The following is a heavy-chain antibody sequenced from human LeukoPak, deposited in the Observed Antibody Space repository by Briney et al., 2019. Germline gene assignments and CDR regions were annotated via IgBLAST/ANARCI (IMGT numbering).Heavy chain of an antibody. CDR3: ARHRKPYYYGSGSYYLFDY. Sequence: SQTLSLTCTVSGGSISSGDYYWSWIRQPPGKGLEWIGYIYYSGSTYYNPSLKSRVTISVDTSKNQFSLKLSSVTAADTAVYYCARHRKPYYYGSGSYYLFDYWGQGTLVTVSS. D-gene: IGHD3-10*01. CDR1: GGSISSGDYY. CDR2: IYYSGST. V-gene: IGHV4-30-4*08. J-gene: IGHJ4*02.